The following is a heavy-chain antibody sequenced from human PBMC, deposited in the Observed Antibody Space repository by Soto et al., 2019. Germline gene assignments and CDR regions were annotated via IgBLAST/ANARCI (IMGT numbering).Heavy chain of an antibody. CDR2: TYYRSKWYN. Sequence: SQTLSLTSAISGDSVSSNSAAWNWIRQSPSRGLEWLGRTYYRSKWYNDYAVSVKSRITINPDTSKNQFSLQLNSVTPEDTAVYYCARGDVLTGAKGSDIWGQGTMVTVPS. J-gene: IGHJ3*02. CDR1: GDSVSSNSAA. D-gene: IGHD2-2*01. V-gene: IGHV6-1*01. CDR3: ARGDVLTGAKGSDI.